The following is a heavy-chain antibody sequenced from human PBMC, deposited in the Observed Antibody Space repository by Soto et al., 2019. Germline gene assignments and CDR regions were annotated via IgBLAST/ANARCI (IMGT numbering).Heavy chain of an antibody. J-gene: IGHJ4*02. CDR1: GFTVSSNY. D-gene: IGHD6-13*01. V-gene: IGHV3-66*01. CDR3: ARDQGFSSNWYNFDY. CDR2: IYSGGST. Sequence: GGSLRLSCAASGFTVSSNYMSWVRQAPGKGLEWVSVIYSGGSTDYADCVKGRFTISRDNSKNTLYLQMNSLRANDTAVYYCARDQGFSSNWYNFDYWGQGTQVTVSS.